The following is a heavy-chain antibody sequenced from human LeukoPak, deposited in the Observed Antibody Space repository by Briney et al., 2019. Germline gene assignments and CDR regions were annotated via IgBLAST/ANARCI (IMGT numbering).Heavy chain of an antibody. CDR1: GGSITNSGYY. CDR2: IYYTGST. Sequence: SETLSLTCTVSGGSITNSGYYWGWVRQPPGKGLEWIASIYYTGSTYYNPSLKSRVTISLDASKKQFSLKLSSVTAADTAVYYCAKVTASGFFDYWGQGTLVTVSS. D-gene: IGHD2-21*02. CDR3: AKVTASGFFDY. V-gene: IGHV4-39*07. J-gene: IGHJ4*02.